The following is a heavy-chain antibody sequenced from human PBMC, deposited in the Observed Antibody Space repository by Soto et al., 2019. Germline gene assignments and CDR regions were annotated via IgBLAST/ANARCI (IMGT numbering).Heavy chain of an antibody. CDR2: IYYTGST. J-gene: IGHJ4*02. CDR3: ARGRKAYYGSGSRVMGYFDY. D-gene: IGHD3-10*01. CDR1: GGSVSSGNYY. Sequence: SETLSLTCSVSGGSVSSGNYYWSWIRQPPGKGLEWIGYIYYTGSTNYNPSLKSRVTISVDTSKNQFSLTLSSVTAADTAVYYCARGRKAYYGSGSRVMGYFDYXGQGTLVTVSS. V-gene: IGHV4-61*01.